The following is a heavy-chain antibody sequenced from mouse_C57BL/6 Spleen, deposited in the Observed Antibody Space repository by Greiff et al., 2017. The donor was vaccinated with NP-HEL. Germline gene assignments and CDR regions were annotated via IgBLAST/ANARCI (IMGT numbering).Heavy chain of an antibody. CDR2: INPSNGGT. CDR3: ARFGVYYYYDPFDY. Sequence: VQLQQSGTELVKPGASVKLSCKASGYTFTSYWMHWVKQRPGQGLEWIGNINPSNGGTNYNEKFKSKATLTVDKSSSTAYMQLSSLTSEDSAVYYCARFGVYYYYDPFDYWGQGTTLTVSS. J-gene: IGHJ2*01. D-gene: IGHD2-4*01. V-gene: IGHV1-53*01. CDR1: GYTFTSYW.